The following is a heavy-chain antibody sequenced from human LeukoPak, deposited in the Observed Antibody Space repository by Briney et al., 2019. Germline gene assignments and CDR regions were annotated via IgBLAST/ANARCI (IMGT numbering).Heavy chain of an antibody. CDR1: GFTFSSYW. J-gene: IGHJ6*03. D-gene: IGHD3-3*01. CDR3: ARAAGSDFWSGYSRGSYMDV. CDR2: IKQDGSEK. Sequence: PGGSLRLSCAASGFTFSSYWMSWVRQAPGKGLEWVANIKQDGSEKYYVDSVKGRFTISRDNAKNSLYLQMNSLRAEDTAVYYCARAAGSDFWSGYSRGSYMDVWGKGTTVTVSS. V-gene: IGHV3-7*01.